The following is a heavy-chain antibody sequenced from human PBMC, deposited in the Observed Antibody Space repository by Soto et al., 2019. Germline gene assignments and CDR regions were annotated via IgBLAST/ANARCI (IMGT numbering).Heavy chain of an antibody. CDR3: ANSNWFDP. Sequence: ASETLSLTCTVSGGSISSRGYYWGWIRQPPGKGLEWIGTIYYSGSTYYNPSLKSRVTISVDTSKNQFSLKLSSVTAADTAVYYCANSNWFDPWGQGTLVTVSS. CDR2: IYYSGST. V-gene: IGHV4-39*01. J-gene: IGHJ5*02. CDR1: GGSISSRGYY.